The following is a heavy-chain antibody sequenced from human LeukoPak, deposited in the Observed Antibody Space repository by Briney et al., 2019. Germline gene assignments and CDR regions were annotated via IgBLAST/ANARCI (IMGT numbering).Heavy chain of an antibody. J-gene: IGHJ4*02. CDR2: IRSRAYGGTT. CDR1: GFTFGDYA. Sequence: PGGSLRLSCTASGFTFGDYAMSWVRQAPGKGLEWVGFIRSRAYGGTTEYAASVKGRFTISRDDSKSIAYLQMNSLKTEDTAVYYCTRGQGGSGSYYNIYWGQGTLVTVSS. CDR3: TRGQGGSGSYYNIY. V-gene: IGHV3-49*04. D-gene: IGHD3-10*01.